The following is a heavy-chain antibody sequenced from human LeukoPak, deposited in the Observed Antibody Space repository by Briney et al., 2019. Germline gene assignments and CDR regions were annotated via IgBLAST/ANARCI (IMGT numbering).Heavy chain of an antibody. CDR3: AREYQLLDY. CDR1: GGSFSGYY. J-gene: IGHJ4*02. V-gene: IGHV4-34*01. Sequence: PSETLSLTCAVYGGSFSGYYWSWIRQPPGKGLEWIGYIYHSGSTYYNPSLKSRVTISVDRSKNQFSLKLSSVTAADTAVYYCAREYQLLDYWGQGTLVTVSS. CDR2: IYHSGST. D-gene: IGHD2-2*01.